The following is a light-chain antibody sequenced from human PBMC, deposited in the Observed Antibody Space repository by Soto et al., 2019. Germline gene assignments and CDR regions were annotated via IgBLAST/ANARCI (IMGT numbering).Light chain of an antibody. CDR2: GAS. Sequence: DIQMTQSPSSLSASVGDRVTITCRASQGISNYLAWYQQKPGKVPKLLIYGASTLHSGVPSRFSGSGSGTEFTLTISSLQPEDVASYYCQKYNVAPWTFGQGTKVEIK. J-gene: IGKJ1*01. CDR1: QGISNY. CDR3: QKYNVAPWT. V-gene: IGKV1-27*01.